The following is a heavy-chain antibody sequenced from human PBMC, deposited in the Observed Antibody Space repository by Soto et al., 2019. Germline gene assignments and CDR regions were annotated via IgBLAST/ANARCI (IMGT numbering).Heavy chain of an antibody. J-gene: IGHJ4*02. CDR3: ARDPKYSSRWYFFDD. D-gene: IGHD6-13*01. CDR1: GVPVSSGNYY. Sequence: TSETLSLTCTVSGVPVSSGNYYWSWIRQPPGKGLEWIGYVYNSGTTNYNPSLKSRVTISVDTSKNQFSLKLRSVTAADTAVYYCARDPKYSSRWYFFDDWGQGTLVTVSS. CDR2: VYNSGTT. V-gene: IGHV4-61*01.